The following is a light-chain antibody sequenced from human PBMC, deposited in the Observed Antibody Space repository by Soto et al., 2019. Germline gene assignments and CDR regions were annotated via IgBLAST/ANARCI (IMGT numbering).Light chain of an antibody. Sequence: DIQMTQSPSSLSASVGDRVTISCRASQSITSYLNWFQQKPGKAPKLLIYAASNLQSGVPSRFSGSGSGTDFTFTISSLQPEDIAKYYCQQYENVPLTFGGGTKVEI. V-gene: IGKV1-33*01. CDR2: AAS. J-gene: IGKJ4*01. CDR3: QQYENVPLT. CDR1: QSITSY.